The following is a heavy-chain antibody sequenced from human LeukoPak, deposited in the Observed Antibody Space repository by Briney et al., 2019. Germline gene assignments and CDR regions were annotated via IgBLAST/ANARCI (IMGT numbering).Heavy chain of an antibody. Sequence: GESLKISCKGSGYSFTRYWIAWVRQMPGKGLEWMGIIYPGDSDTRYSPSFQGQVTISADKSISAAYLQWSSLKASDTAMYYCARLEDSGSSYSFDYWGQGTLVTVSS. D-gene: IGHD1-26*01. CDR2: IYPGDSDT. J-gene: IGHJ4*02. CDR1: GYSFTRYW. CDR3: ARLEDSGSSYSFDY. V-gene: IGHV5-51*01.